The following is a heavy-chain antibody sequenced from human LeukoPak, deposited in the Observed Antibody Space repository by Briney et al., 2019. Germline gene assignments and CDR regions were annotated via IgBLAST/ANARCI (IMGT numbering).Heavy chain of an antibody. D-gene: IGHD2-2*01. J-gene: IGHJ3*02. CDR3: AKEGALGYCSHTSCEDAFDI. V-gene: IGHV3-23*01. Sequence: GGSLRLSCAASGFTFSSYAISWVRQAPGKGLEGVSAISGSGGSTYYADYVKGRFTISRDNSKNTLYLQMNSLRAEDTAVYYCAKEGALGYCSHTSCEDAFDIWGQGTMVTVSS. CDR2: ISGSGGST. CDR1: GFTFSSYA.